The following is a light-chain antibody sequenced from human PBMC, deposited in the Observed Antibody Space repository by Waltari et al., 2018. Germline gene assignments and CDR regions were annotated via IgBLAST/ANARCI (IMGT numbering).Light chain of an antibody. Sequence: QSVLTQPPSTSGTPGQRVTIPCSGSTSNIGTNTVTWYQLLPGTAPKTVIFANYHRPSGVPDRFSASKSGTSASLVISGLQSEDEADYCCATWDDSLSGRVFGGGTKVTVL. J-gene: IGLJ3*02. CDR3: ATWDDSLSGRV. CDR1: TSNIGTNT. CDR2: ANY. V-gene: IGLV1-44*01.